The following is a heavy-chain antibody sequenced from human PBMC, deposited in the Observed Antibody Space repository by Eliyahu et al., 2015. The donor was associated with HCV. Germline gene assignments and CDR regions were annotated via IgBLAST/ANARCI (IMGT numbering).Heavy chain of an antibody. CDR3: ARRGAVVAGSMDV. Sequence: EVQLLESGGGLVQPGGSLRLSCAASGFTLNNYALSWVRQAPGKGLEGVSTISVYNGGTYYADSVKGRFTISADSSKNTLFLQMNSLRVEDTAVYYCARRGAVVAGSMDVWGQGTTVTVSS. V-gene: IGHV3-23*01. CDR2: ISVYNGGT. D-gene: IGHD2-15*01. J-gene: IGHJ6*02. CDR1: GFTLNNYA.